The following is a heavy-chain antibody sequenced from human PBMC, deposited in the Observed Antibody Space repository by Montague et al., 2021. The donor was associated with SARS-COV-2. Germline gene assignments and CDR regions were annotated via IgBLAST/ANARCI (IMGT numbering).Heavy chain of an antibody. CDR2: IYDGGAV. J-gene: IGHJ3*02. CDR3: VRDHPYGGPRGAYDI. V-gene: IGHV4-59*01. CDR1: GGSITGYY. D-gene: IGHD4-23*01. Sequence: SETLSLTCTVSGGSITGYYWSWLRRSPGKGLEWIAYIYDGGAVNYNPSLGSRVTISTDTSKNQLSLKVNSVTAADTAVYYCVRDHPYGGPRGAYDIWGQGTVFPFS.